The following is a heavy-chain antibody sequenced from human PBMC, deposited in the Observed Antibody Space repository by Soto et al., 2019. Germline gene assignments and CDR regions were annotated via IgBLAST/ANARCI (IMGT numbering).Heavy chain of an antibody. J-gene: IGHJ6*02. V-gene: IGHV4-34*01. CDR2: INHSGST. CDR1: GGSFSGYY. D-gene: IGHD2-2*01. Sequence: PSETLSLTCAVYGGSFSGYYWSWIRQPPGRGLEWIGEINHSGSTNYNPSLKSRVTISVDTSKNQFSLKLSSVTAADTAVYYCARAGCSSNSCYYHYSYYGMDVWGHGTTVTVSS. CDR3: ARAGCSSNSCYYHYSYYGMDV.